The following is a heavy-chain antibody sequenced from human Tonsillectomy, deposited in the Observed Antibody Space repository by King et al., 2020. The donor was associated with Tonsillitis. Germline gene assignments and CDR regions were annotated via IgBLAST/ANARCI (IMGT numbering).Heavy chain of an antibody. D-gene: IGHD6-13*01. CDR1: GYTFTRYY. J-gene: IGHJ3*02. V-gene: IGHV1-2*02. CDR3: ARDGAADAFDI. CDR2: INPNSGDT. Sequence: QLVQSGAEVKKPGASVKVSCKASGYTFTRYYMHWVRQAPGQGLEWMGWINPNSGDTNYAQKFQGSVTMTRDTSISTAYTELSRLRSDDTAVYYCARDGAADAFDIGGQGTMVTVSS.